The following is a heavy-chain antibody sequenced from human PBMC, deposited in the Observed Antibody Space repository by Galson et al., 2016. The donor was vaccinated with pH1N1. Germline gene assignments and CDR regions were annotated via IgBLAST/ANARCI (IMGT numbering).Heavy chain of an antibody. V-gene: IGHV3-30*02. CDR2: IASDERNT. J-gene: IGHJ4*02. CDR3: ARDEGFCRSISRLDFAQ. CDR1: GFSFSVFG. Sequence: SLRLSCAASGFSFSVFGMHWVRQAPGKGLEWMGFIASDERNTYYGDSAKGRFTISTDKSKNTLYLQMNSLRPEDTALYYCARDEGFCRSISRLDFAQGGQGILVTVSS. D-gene: IGHD2-2*01.